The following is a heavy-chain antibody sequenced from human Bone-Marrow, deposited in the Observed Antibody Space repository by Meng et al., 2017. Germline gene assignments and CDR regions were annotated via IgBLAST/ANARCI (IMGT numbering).Heavy chain of an antibody. CDR3: AREARNGDFSYYFDY. D-gene: IGHD4-17*01. CDR2: IYYSGST. V-gene: IGHV4-39*07. J-gene: IGHJ4*02. CDR1: GGSISSSSYY. Sequence: SETLSLTCTVSGGSISSSSYYWGWIRQPPGKGLEWIGSIYYSGSTYYNPSLKSRVTISVDTSKNQFSLKLSSVTAADTAVYYCAREARNGDFSYYFDYWGQGTLVTVSS.